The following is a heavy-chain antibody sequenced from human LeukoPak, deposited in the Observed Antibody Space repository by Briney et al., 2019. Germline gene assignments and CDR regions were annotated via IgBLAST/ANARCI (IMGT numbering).Heavy chain of an antibody. Sequence: PSETLSLTCTVSGGALSSYYWSWIRQPPGKGLDWIGYIYYSGSTNYNPSLKSRVTISVDTSKNQFSLKLSSVTAADTAVYYCARWYGGNDPYFDDWGQGTLVTVSS. CDR2: IYYSGST. D-gene: IGHD4-23*01. CDR3: ARWYGGNDPYFDD. J-gene: IGHJ4*02. V-gene: IGHV4-59*08. CDR1: GGALSSYY.